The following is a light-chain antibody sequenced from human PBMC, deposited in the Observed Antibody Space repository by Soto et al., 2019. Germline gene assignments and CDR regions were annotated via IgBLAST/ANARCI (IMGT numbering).Light chain of an antibody. V-gene: IGKV3-15*01. Sequence: EIVMTQSPASLSVSPGERATLSCTASHNINRYLAWYQQMPGRAPRLLIHGASTLAIGVPARFSGSGSGTEFTLTISSLQSEDSAIYYCQQYKNWPWTFGQGSKVEI. CDR1: HNINRY. CDR3: QQYKNWPWT. CDR2: GAS. J-gene: IGKJ1*01.